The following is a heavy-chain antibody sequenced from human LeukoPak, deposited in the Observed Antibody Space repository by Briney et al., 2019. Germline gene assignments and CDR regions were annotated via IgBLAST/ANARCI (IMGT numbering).Heavy chain of an antibody. CDR3: VRDQDSGPDY. D-gene: IGHD2-15*01. CDR1: GFSLSNNW. J-gene: IGHJ4*02. Sequence: GGSLRLSCVASGFSLSNNWMHWVRQAPGKGLVWIAFDTTDGSRTAYADSVKGRFTISRDNAKNTLYLQMNGLRDEDTAVYYGVRDQDSGPDYWGQGTLVTVSS. CDR2: DTTDGSRT. V-gene: IGHV3-74*01.